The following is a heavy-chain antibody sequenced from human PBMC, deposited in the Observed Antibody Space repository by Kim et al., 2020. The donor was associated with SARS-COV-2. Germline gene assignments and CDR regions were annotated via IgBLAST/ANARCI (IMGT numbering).Heavy chain of an antibody. V-gene: IGHV3-9*01. CDR2: ISWNSGTI. Sequence: GGSLRLSCAASGFTFGNFAMHWVRQAPGKGLEWVSVISWNSGTIGYADSVKGRFTISRDNAKNSLYLQMNSLRPEDTALYYCAKDIDWNYAFDIWGQGTMVSVSS. CDR3: AKDIDWNYAFDI. D-gene: IGHD1-7*01. CDR1: GFTFGNFA. J-gene: IGHJ3*02.